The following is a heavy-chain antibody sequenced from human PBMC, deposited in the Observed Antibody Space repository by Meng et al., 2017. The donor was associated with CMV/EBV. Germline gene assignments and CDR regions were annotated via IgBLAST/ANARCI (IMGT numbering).Heavy chain of an antibody. D-gene: IGHD3-22*01. V-gene: IGHV3-7*01. CDR1: GFTFSSYG. Sequence: GGSLRLSCAASGFTFSSYGMHWVRQAPGKGLEWVANIKQDGSEKYYVDSVKGRFTIPRDNAKNSLYLQMNSLRAEDTAVYYCARELYYYDSSGYPRDYYYYGMDVWGQGTTVTVSS. J-gene: IGHJ6*02. CDR3: ARELYYYDSSGYPRDYYYYGMDV. CDR2: IKQDGSEK.